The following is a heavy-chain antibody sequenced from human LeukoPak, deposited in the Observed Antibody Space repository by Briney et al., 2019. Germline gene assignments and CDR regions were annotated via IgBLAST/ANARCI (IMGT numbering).Heavy chain of an antibody. CDR2: FIPMVGIA. CDR1: GGSYSRNA. V-gene: IGHV1-69*04. J-gene: IGHJ6*02. D-gene: IGHD5-18*01. CDR3: ARIQAVGVRVAIDAYDSYGMDV. Sequence: SVNVSCKSSGGSYSRNAINWVRPAPGQGLEWMGRFIPMVGIATNAQKFQDRLTINEDRSTSTHYMEVSSLRSEDTAVYYCARIQAVGVRVAIDAYDSYGMDVWGQRTAVSVSS.